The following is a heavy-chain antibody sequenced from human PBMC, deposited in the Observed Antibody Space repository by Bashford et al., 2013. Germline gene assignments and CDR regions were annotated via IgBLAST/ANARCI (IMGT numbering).Heavy chain of an antibody. V-gene: IGHV1-69*06. CDR1: GGTFSSYA. Sequence: SVKVSCKASGGTFSSYAISWVRQAPGQGLEWMGGIIPIFGTANYAQKFQGRVTITADKSTSTAYMELSSLRAEDTAVYYCAKRQGDNWGAFDYWGQGTLVTVSS. J-gene: IGHJ4*02. CDR3: AKRQGDNWGAFDY. CDR2: IIPIFGTA. D-gene: IGHD1-1*01.